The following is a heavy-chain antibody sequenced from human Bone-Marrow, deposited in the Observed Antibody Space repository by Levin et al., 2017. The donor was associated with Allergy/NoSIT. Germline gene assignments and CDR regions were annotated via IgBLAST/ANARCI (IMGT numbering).Heavy chain of an antibody. D-gene: IGHD5-18*01. CDR2: IRSKANSYAT. CDR1: GFTFSGSA. V-gene: IGHV3-73*01. J-gene: IGHJ4*02. CDR3: TRQRYSYGYY. Sequence: PGGSLRLSCAASGFTFSGSAMHWVRQASGKGLEWVGRIRSKANSYATAYAASVKGRFTISRDDSKNTAYLQMNSLKTEDTAVYYCTRQRYSYGYYWGQGTLVTVSS.